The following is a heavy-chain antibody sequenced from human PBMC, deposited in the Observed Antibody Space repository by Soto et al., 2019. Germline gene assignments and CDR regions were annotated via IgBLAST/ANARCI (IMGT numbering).Heavy chain of an antibody. V-gene: IGHV1-18*01. CDR3: ARDGLVVVPAANYYHYGMDV. Sequence: GASVKVSCKAPRYTFTSYCLSWVRHAPGQGLEWMGWISAYNGNTNYAQKLQGRVTMTTDTSTSTAYMELRSLRSDDTAVYYCARDGLVVVPAANYYHYGMDVWGQGTTVTVSS. J-gene: IGHJ6*02. CDR1: RYTFTSYC. CDR2: ISAYNGNT. D-gene: IGHD2-2*01.